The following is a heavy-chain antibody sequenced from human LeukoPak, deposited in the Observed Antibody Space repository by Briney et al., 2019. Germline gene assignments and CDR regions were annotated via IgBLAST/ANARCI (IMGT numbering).Heavy chain of an antibody. J-gene: IGHJ4*02. CDR3: ARAGQGYSYVRRAYFDY. CDR1: GFTFSSYA. CDR2: ISGSGGST. V-gene: IGHV3-23*01. Sequence: PGGSLRLSCAASGFTFSSYAMSWVRQAPGKGLERVSAISGSGGSTYYADSVKGRFTISRDNAKNSLYLQMNSLRAEDTAVYYCARAGQGYSYVRRAYFDYWGQGTLVTVSS. D-gene: IGHD5-18*01.